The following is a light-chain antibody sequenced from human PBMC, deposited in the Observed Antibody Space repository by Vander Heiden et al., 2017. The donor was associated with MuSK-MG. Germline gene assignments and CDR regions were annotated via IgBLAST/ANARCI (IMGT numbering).Light chain of an antibody. CDR2: AAS. J-gene: IGKJ2*01. V-gene: IGKV1-39*01. CDR3: QQRDSTLYA. CDR1: QSISSY. Sequence: DSHMTQSPSSLSASVGDRVTITCRASQSISSYLNWYQQKPGKAPKLLIYAASSLQSGVPSRFGGCGSGSDFTLTISSRQPEDFATYYCQQRDSTLYAFGQGTEVEIK.